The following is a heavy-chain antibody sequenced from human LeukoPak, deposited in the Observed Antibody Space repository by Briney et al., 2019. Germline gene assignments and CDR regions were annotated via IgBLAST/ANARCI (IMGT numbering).Heavy chain of an antibody. J-gene: IGHJ4*02. CDR3: ARVWVRIAAAGTLDY. D-gene: IGHD6-13*01. V-gene: IGHV3-7*01. CDR2: IKQDGSEK. Sequence: GGSLRLSCAASGFTFSSYWMSWVRQAPGKGLEWVANIKQDGSEKYYVDSVKGRFTISRDNAKNSLYLQMHSLRAEDTAVYYCARVWVRIAAAGTLDYWGQGTLVTVSS. CDR1: GFTFSSYW.